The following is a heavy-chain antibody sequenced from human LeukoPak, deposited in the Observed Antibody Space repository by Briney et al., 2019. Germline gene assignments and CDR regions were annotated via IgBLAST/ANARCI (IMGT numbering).Heavy chain of an antibody. J-gene: IGHJ6*02. Sequence: GGSLRLSCAASGFTFSSYGMHWVRQAPGKGLQWVAVISYDGSDKYHADSVKGRFTISRDNSKNTLYLQMNSLRAEDTAVYYCAKAQPGYSYGPRYYYGMDVWGQGTTVTVSS. CDR3: AKAQPGYSYGPRYYYGMDV. V-gene: IGHV3-30*18. D-gene: IGHD5-18*01. CDR2: ISYDGSDK. CDR1: GFTFSSYG.